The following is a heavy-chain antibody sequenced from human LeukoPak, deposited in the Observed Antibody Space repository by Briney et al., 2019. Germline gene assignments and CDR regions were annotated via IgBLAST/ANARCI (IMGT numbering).Heavy chain of an antibody. V-gene: IGHV4-59*08. Sequence: SETLSLTCTVSGGSISSYYWSWIRQPPGKGLEWIGYIYYSGSTNYNPSLKSRVTISVDTSKNQFSLKLSSVTAADTAVYYCARHGSSWGDEAFDIWGQGTMVTVSS. D-gene: IGHD6-13*01. CDR3: ARHGSSWGDEAFDI. CDR1: GGSISSYY. J-gene: IGHJ3*02. CDR2: IYYSGST.